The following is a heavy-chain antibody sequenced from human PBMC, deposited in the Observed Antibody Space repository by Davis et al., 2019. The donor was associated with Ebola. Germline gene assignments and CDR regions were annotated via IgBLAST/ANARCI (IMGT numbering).Heavy chain of an antibody. D-gene: IGHD4-17*01. CDR1: GFTFSGSA. J-gene: IGHJ4*02. V-gene: IGHV3-73*01. CDR2: IRSKANSYAT. CDR3: TSAYGDWDY. Sequence: PGGSLRFSCAASGFTFSGSAMHWVRQASGKGLEWVGRIRSKANSYATAYAASVKGRFTISRDDSKNTAYLQMNSLKTEDTAVYYCTSAYGDWDYWGQGTLVTVSS.